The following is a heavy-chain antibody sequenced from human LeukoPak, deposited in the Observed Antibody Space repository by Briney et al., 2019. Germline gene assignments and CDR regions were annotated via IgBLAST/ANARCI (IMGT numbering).Heavy chain of an antibody. V-gene: IGHV1-18*01. D-gene: IGHD1-26*01. CDR2: ISAYNGNT. Sequence: AASVTVSCKASGCTFTSYGISWVRQAPGQGLEWMGWISAYNGNTNYAQKLQGRVTMTTDTSTSTAYMELRSLRSDDTAVYYCAREGSYYGAFDIWGQGTMVTVSS. J-gene: IGHJ3*02. CDR1: GCTFTSYG. CDR3: AREGSYYGAFDI.